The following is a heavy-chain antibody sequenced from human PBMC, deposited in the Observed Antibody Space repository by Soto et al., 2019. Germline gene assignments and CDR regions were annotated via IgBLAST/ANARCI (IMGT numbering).Heavy chain of an antibody. CDR1: GFAFSSYA. CDR2: ISSSGDGT. D-gene: IGHD1-20*01. J-gene: IGHJ3*01. CDR3: VRRAITATTNWGAFDV. V-gene: IGHV3-23*01. Sequence: GGSLRLSCAASGFAFSSYAITFFRHAPFKGLEWVSIISSSGDGTYYVDSVKGRFTISRDNSRRTLHLQMDSLGAEDAAVYFCVRRAITATTNWGAFDVWGQGTVVTVSS.